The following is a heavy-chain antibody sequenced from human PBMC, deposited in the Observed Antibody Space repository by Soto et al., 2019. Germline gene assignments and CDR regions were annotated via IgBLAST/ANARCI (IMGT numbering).Heavy chain of an antibody. Sequence: SETLSLTCAVYGGSFSGYYWSWIRQPPGKGLEWSGEINHSGSTNYNPSLKSRVTISVDTSKNQFSLKLSSVTAADTAVYFCTRDASRDSSARGWFDPWGPGTLVTVSS. J-gene: IGHJ5*02. D-gene: IGHD6-13*01. V-gene: IGHV4-34*01. CDR1: GGSFSGYY. CDR2: INHSGST. CDR3: TRDASRDSSARGWFDP.